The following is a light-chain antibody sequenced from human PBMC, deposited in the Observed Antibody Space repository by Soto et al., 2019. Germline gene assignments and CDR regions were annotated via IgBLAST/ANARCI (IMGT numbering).Light chain of an antibody. Sequence: EIGVKQSPGTLSLSQGERATLSCRASQSVSSSYLAWYQQKPGQAPRLLIYGASNRATGIPARFSGSGSGTDFTLTISRLEPEDFAVYYCQQYGGTPPITFGQGTLLAV. V-gene: IGKV3-20*01. CDR2: GAS. CDR1: QSVSSSY. CDR3: QQYGGTPPIT. J-gene: IGKJ5*01.